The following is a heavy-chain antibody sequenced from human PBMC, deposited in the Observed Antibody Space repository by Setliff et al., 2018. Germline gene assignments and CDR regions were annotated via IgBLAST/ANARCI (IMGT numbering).Heavy chain of an antibody. CDR1: GFAFGDYF. Sequence: SLRLSCAASGFAFGDYFMSWIREAPGKGLEWISYISSDGITIHYADSVKGRFTVTRDNAKNSLYLQMDSLKVEDTAVYYCATYKRSSSFEYWGQGSLVTVSS. J-gene: IGHJ4*02. CDR3: ATYKRSSSFEY. V-gene: IGHV3-11*04. CDR2: ISSDGITI. D-gene: IGHD6-6*01.